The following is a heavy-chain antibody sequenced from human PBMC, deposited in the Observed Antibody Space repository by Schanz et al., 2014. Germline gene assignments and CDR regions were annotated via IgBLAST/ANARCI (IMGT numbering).Heavy chain of an antibody. CDR2: LTEGGGGT. CDR1: GFNFNTYA. Sequence: EVQLVESGGGLVQSGGSLRLSCAASGFNFNTYAMSWVRQAPGKGLEWVSGLTEGGGGTYYTDSVKGRFIISRDNSKNTLCLQMNSLTAEDTAVYYCARGVRIDYWGQGTLVTVSS. D-gene: IGHD3-3*01. CDR3: ARGVRIDY. J-gene: IGHJ4*02. V-gene: IGHV3-23*04.